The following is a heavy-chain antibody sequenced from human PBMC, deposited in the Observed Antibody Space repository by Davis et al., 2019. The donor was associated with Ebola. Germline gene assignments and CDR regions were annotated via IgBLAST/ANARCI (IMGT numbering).Heavy chain of an antibody. J-gene: IGHJ3*01. V-gene: IGHV1-18*01. CDR1: GYSFTSYG. Sequence: ASVKVSCKTAGYSFTSYGISWVRQAPGQGLEWMGWISTYSGDTNYSHKFQERVTLTKDTSTNTAYLELRSLRSDDTAVYYCVRDRIWSASDVFDFWGQGTLVTVSS. CDR3: VRDRIWSASDVFDF. CDR2: ISTYSGDT. D-gene: IGHD3-3*01.